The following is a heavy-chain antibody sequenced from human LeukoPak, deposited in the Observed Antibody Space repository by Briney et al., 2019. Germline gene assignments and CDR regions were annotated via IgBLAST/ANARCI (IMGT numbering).Heavy chain of an antibody. Sequence: ASVKVSCMASGYTFTGYYMHWVRQAPGQGLEWMGWINPNSGGTNYAQKFQGRVTMTRDTSISTAYMELSRLRSDDTAVYYCARDSHHNLRRYCSSTSCYGLDPWGQGTLVTVSS. V-gene: IGHV1-2*02. CDR1: GYTFTGYY. CDR3: ARDSHHNLRRYCSSTSCYGLDP. D-gene: IGHD2-2*01. CDR2: INPNSGGT. J-gene: IGHJ5*02.